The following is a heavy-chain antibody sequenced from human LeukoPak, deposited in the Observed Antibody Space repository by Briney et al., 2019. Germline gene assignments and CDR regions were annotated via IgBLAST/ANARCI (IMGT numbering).Heavy chain of an antibody. Sequence: ASVKVSCKASGFTFTDYYMHWVRQAPGQGLEWMGWINPDSGGPNYAQKFQGGVTMTRDTSITTAYMELSRLRSDDTAVYYCVRESRGIVNYFDFWGQGTLVTVSS. V-gene: IGHV1-2*02. J-gene: IGHJ4*02. CDR3: VRESRGIVNYFDF. D-gene: IGHD2-2*01. CDR2: INPDSGGP. CDR1: GFTFTDYY.